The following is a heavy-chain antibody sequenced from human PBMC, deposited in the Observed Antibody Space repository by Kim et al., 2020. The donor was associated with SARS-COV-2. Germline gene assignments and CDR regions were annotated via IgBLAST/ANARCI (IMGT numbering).Heavy chain of an antibody. CDR1: GFTFSSYA. D-gene: IGHD4-17*01. V-gene: IGHV3-30*04. J-gene: IGHJ6*02. Sequence: GGSLRLSCAASGFTFSSYAMHWVRQAPGKGLEWVAVISYDGSNKYYADSVKGRFTISRDNSKNTLYLQMNSLRAEDTAVYYCARDPATVTAMDGMDVWGQGTTVTVSS. CDR2: ISYDGSNK. CDR3: ARDPATVTAMDGMDV.